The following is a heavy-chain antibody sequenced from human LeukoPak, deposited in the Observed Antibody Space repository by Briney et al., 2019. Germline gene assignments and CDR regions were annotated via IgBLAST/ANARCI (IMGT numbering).Heavy chain of an antibody. CDR1: EFTFSSYG. Sequence: PGGSLRLSCAASEFTFSSYGMHWVRKAPDKGLEGVAVISYDGSYKYYTDSVKGRFTISRDNSKNTLYLQMNSLRPEDTAVYYCAKGTDYDVLTGLDSWGQGTLVTVSS. D-gene: IGHD3-9*01. CDR3: AKGTDYDVLTGLDS. V-gene: IGHV3-30*18. CDR2: ISYDGSYK. J-gene: IGHJ4*02.